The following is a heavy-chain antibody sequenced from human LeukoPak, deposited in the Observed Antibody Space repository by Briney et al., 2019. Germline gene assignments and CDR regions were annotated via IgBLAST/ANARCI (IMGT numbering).Heavy chain of an antibody. V-gene: IGHV1-69*05. D-gene: IGHD3-22*01. CDR3: ARDRRDYYDSSGYLRDAFDI. CDR2: IIPIFGTA. J-gene: IGHJ3*02. CDR1: GGTFISYA. Sequence: SVKVSCKASGGTFISYAISWVRQAPGQGLEWMGRIIPIFGTANYAQKFQGRVTITTDESASTAYMELSSLRSEDTAVYYCARDRRDYYDSSGYLRDAFDIWGQGTMVTVSS.